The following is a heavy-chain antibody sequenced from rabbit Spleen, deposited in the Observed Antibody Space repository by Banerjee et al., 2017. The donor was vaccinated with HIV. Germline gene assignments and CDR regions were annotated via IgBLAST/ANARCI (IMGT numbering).Heavy chain of an antibody. CDR1: GFTLSSYYM. CDR3: ARDTGSSFSTYGMDL. CDR2: IDPGSSGSP. V-gene: IGHV1S45*01. Sequence: QEQLVESGGGLVRPEGSLKLSCTASGFTLSSYYMNWVRQAPGKGLEWIACIDPGSSGSPYYATWAKGRFTISKTSSTTVALQMTSLTAADTATYFCARDTGSSFSTYGMDLWGQGTLVTVS. J-gene: IGHJ6*01. D-gene: IGHD8-1*01.